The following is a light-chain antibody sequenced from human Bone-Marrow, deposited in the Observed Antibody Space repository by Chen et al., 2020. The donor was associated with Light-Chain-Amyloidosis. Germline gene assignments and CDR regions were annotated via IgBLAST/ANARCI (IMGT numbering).Light chain of an antibody. V-gene: IGLV3-25*03. Sequence: SYELTQPPSVSGSPGQTARITCSGDDLPTKYAYWYQKKPGQAPLMVIHRDTERPSGISERFSGTSSGNTATLTISGVQAEDEADYHCQSAYSSGTYVVRFGGPIKLTVL. CDR1: DLPTKY. J-gene: IGLJ2*01. CDR2: RDT. CDR3: QSAYSSGTYVVR.